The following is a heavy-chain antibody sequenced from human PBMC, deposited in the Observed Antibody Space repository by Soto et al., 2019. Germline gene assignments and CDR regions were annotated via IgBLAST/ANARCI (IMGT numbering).Heavy chain of an antibody. CDR1: GFTFGDYV. V-gene: IGHV3-30*04. CDR2: TSYDARNK. J-gene: IGHJ4*02. CDR3: GKGLPGCYRGVDQ. Sequence: QVLLEESGGGVVQPGRSLRLSCAASGFTFGDYVMHWVRQAPGKGLEWVAVTSYDARNKYYADSVKGRFTISRDNSKNTLYLQMNSLETEDTAVYFCGKGLPGCYRGVDQWGQGTLVTVAS. D-gene: IGHD3-10*01.